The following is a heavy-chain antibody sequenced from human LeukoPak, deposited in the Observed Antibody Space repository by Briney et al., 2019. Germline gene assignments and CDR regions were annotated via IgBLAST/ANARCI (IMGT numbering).Heavy chain of an antibody. Sequence: GGSLRLSCAASGFTFSNYAMHWVRQAPGKGLVWVSRINSDGSTTTYADSVKGRFTISRDNAKNTLYLEMNSLRAEDTAVYYCATTIAAAARYWGQGTLVTVSS. CDR1: GFTFSNYA. CDR2: INSDGSTT. J-gene: IGHJ4*02. D-gene: IGHD6-13*01. CDR3: ATTIAAAARY. V-gene: IGHV3-74*01.